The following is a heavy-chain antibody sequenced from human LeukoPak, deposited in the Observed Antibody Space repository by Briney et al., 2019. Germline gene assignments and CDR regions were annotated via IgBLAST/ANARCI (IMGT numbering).Heavy chain of an antibody. CDR3: VSFYETY. D-gene: IGHD2/OR15-2a*01. V-gene: IGHV3-74*01. Sequence: GGSLRLSCAASGNYWMHWVRQVPGKGLVWVSHINSDGSWTSYADSVKGRFTISKDNAKNTEYLQMNSLRAEDTAVYYCVSFYETYWGRGTLVTVSS. CDR2: INSDGSWT. CDR1: GNYW. J-gene: IGHJ4*02.